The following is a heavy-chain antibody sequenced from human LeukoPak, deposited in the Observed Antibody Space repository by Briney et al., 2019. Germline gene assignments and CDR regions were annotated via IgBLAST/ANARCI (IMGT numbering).Heavy chain of an antibody. Sequence: ASVKVSCKASGGTFSSYAISWVRQAPGQGLEWMGGIIPIFGTANYAQKFQGRVTITADESTSTAYTELSSLRSEDTAVYYCARARDRWSRYAFDIWGQGTMVTVSS. J-gene: IGHJ3*02. CDR1: GGTFSSYA. D-gene: IGHD4-23*01. V-gene: IGHV1-69*01. CDR2: IIPIFGTA. CDR3: ARARDRWSRYAFDI.